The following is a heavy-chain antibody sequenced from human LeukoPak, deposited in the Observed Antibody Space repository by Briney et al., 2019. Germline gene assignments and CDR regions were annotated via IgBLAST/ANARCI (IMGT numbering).Heavy chain of an antibody. CDR2: INPNGGGT. Sequence: ASVKVSCKASGYTFTSYYMHWVGQAPGQGLEWMGIINPNGGGTSYAQKFQGRVTMTRDTSTSTVYMELSSLRSEDTAVYFCARGPWSYFGYWGQGTLVTVSS. CDR3: ARGPWSYFGY. J-gene: IGHJ4*02. D-gene: IGHD3-3*01. CDR1: GYTFTSYY. V-gene: IGHV1-46*01.